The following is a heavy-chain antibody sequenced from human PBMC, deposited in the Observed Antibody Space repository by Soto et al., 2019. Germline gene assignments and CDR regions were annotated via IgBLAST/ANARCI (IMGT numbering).Heavy chain of an antibody. CDR2: IIPLFGAA. J-gene: IGHJ4*02. D-gene: IGHD1-26*01. V-gene: IGHV1-69*13. CDR3: ARAGEWELLESYYFDY. CDR1: GGTLSNYA. Sequence: SVKVSCKASGGTLSNYAISWVRQAPGHGLEWIGGIIPLFGAANYAQKFQDRVTITAAESTTTAYMGLRSLKSEDTAVYYCARAGEWELLESYYFDYWGQGTLVTVSS.